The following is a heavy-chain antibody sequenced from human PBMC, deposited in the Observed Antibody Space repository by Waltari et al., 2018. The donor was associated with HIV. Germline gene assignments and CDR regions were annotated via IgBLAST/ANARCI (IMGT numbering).Heavy chain of an antibody. J-gene: IGHJ4*02. CDR1: GFTFSSYW. D-gene: IGHD1-7*01. CDR3: ARAGRDGKLPPDY. CDR2: INSDGSST. V-gene: IGHV3-74*01. Sequence: VQLVESGGGFVQPGGSLRLSCAASGFTFSSYWPHWVRQAPGKGLVWVSRINSDGSSTSYADSVKGRFTISRDNAKNTLYLQMNGLRAEDTAVYYCARAGRDGKLPPDYWGQGTLVTVSS.